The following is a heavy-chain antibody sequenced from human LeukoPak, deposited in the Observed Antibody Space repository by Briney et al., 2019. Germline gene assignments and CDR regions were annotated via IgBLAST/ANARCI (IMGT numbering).Heavy chain of an antibody. Sequence: SGGSLRLSCAASGFTFSTYAMSWVRQAPGKGLEWVSVISSSGVSTYYADSVKGRFTISRDNSKNTLYLQMNSLRAEDTAVYYCATPLIRQFDYWGQGTLVTVSS. V-gene: IGHV3-23*01. D-gene: IGHD2-8*01. J-gene: IGHJ4*02. CDR1: GFTFSTYA. CDR3: ATPLIRQFDY. CDR2: ISSSGVST.